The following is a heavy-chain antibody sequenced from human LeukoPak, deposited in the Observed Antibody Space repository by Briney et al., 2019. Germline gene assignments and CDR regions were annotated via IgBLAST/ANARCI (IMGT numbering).Heavy chain of an antibody. Sequence: SETLSLTFTVSGGSISSSSYYWGWLRQPPGKGLEWIGTIYYSGSTYYNPSLKSRVTVSVDTSKNQFSLKLSSVTAADTAVYYCARAPVVVTAILDAFDIWGQGTMVTVSS. J-gene: IGHJ3*02. CDR3: ARAPVVVTAILDAFDI. V-gene: IGHV4-39*07. CDR1: GGSISSSSYY. D-gene: IGHD2-21*02. CDR2: IYYSGST.